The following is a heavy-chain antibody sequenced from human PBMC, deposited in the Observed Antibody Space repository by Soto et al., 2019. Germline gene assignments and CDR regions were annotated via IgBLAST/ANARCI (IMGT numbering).Heavy chain of an antibody. CDR1: GFSLNTDGEG. CDR3: AHSRNLITEEAQVGDFDY. CDR2: IYWDDDE. J-gene: IGHJ4*02. D-gene: IGHD3-10*01. V-gene: IGHV2-5*02. Sequence: QITLKESGPTQVKPTQTLTLTCSFSGFSLNTDGEGVGWVRQPPGEALAWLALIYWDDDERYSPSLKTRLTITKDPSNNQVVLIMTNMDPVDTAKYYWAHSRNLITEEAQVGDFDYWGQGTLVTVSS.